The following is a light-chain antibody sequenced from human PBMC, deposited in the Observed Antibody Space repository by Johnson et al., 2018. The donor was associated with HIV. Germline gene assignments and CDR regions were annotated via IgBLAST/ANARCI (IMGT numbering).Light chain of an antibody. J-gene: IGLJ1*01. V-gene: IGLV1-51*01. Sequence: QSVLTQPPSVSAAPGQKVTISCSGSSSNIGNNYVSWYQQLPGTAPKLLISDNNKRPSGIPDRFSGSKSGTSATLGITGLQTGDEDDDYCGTWDSSLSAYVFGTGTKVTVL. CDR2: DNN. CDR1: SSNIGNNY. CDR3: GTWDSSLSAYV.